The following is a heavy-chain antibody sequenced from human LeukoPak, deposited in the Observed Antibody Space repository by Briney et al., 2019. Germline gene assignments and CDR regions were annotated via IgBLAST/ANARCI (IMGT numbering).Heavy chain of an antibody. D-gene: IGHD3-22*01. CDR3: ARLQFPYDSSGYFDY. V-gene: IGHV1-46*01. CDR2: INPSGGST. CDR1: GYTFTSYY. J-gene: IGHJ4*02. Sequence: ALVKVSCKASGYTFTSYYMHWVRRAPGQGLEWMGIINPSGGSTSYAQKFQGRVTMTRDTSTSTVYMELSSLRSEDTAVYYCARLQFPYDSSGYFDYWGQGTLVTVSS.